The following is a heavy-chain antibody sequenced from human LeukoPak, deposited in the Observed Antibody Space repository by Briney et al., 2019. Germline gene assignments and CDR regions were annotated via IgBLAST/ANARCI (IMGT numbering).Heavy chain of an antibody. V-gene: IGHV3-30*18. CDR1: GFTFSSYG. CDR3: AKDQFSH. Sequence: GGSLRLSSAASGFTFSSYGMHWVRQAPGKGLEWVAVISYDGSNKYYADSVKGRFTISRDNSKNTLYLQMNSLRAEDTAVYYCAKDQFSHWGQGTLVTVSS. CDR2: ISYDGSNK. J-gene: IGHJ4*02.